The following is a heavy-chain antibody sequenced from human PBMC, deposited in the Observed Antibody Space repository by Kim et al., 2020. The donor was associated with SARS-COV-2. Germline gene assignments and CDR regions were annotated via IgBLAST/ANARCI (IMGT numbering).Heavy chain of an antibody. D-gene: IGHD1-26*01. Sequence: GGSLRLSCAASGFTFDDYAMHWVRQAPGKGLEWVSGISWNSGSIGYADSVKGRFTISRDNAKNSLYLQMNSLRAEDTALYYCAKVGRIGSYYFDYWGQGTLVTVSS. CDR2: ISWNSGSI. V-gene: IGHV3-9*01. CDR1: GFTFDDYA. J-gene: IGHJ4*02. CDR3: AKVGRIGSYYFDY.